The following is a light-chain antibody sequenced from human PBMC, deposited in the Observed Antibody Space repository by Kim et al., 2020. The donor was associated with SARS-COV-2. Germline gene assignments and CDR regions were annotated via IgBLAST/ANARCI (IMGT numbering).Light chain of an antibody. V-gene: IGLV3-19*01. J-gene: IGLJ2*01. Sequence: SSELTQDPVVSVALGQTVRITCQGDSLRSYYASWYQQRPGQAPVLVIYGKNYRPSGIPDRISGSSSGDTSSLTITGAQAEDEADYYCSSRDSSGHHVLFG. CDR2: GKN. CDR1: SLRSYY. CDR3: SSRDSSGHHVL.